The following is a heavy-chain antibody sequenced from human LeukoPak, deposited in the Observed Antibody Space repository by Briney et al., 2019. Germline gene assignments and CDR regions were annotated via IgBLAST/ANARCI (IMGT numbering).Heavy chain of an antibody. J-gene: IGHJ4*02. V-gene: IGHV3-11*06. CDR2: ISSSSGYT. Sequence: GGSPRLSCAASGFTFSDYYMSWIRQAPGKGLEWVSYISSSSGYTNYADSVKGRFTISRDNAKNSLYLQMNSLRAGDTAVYYCARPYSGSYPDYWGQGTLVTVSS. CDR1: GFTFSDYY. D-gene: IGHD1-26*01. CDR3: ARPYSGSYPDY.